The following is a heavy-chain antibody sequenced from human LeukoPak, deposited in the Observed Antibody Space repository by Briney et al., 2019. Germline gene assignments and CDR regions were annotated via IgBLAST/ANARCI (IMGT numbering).Heavy chain of an antibody. Sequence: ASVKVSCKASGYTFTSYAMHWVRQAPGQRLEWMGWINAGNGNTKYSQKFQGRVTITRDTSASTAYMELSSLRSEDTAVYYCARDRYYGSGSSSTPAFDYWGQGTLVTVSS. CDR3: ARDRYYGSGSSSTPAFDY. J-gene: IGHJ4*02. CDR1: GYTFTSYA. CDR2: INAGNGNT. D-gene: IGHD3-10*01. V-gene: IGHV1-3*01.